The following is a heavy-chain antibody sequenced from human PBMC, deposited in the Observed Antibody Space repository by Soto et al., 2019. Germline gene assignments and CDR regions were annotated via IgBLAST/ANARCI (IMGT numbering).Heavy chain of an antibody. V-gene: IGHV3-23*01. CDR3: ARESLDSSSWYPTLGMDV. J-gene: IGHJ6*02. Sequence: PGGSLRLSCAASGFTFSSYAMSWVRQAPGKGLEWVSAVSGSGDNTYYPDSVKGRFSISRDNAKNSLYLQMNSLRAEDTAVYYCARESLDSSSWYPTLGMDVWGQGTTVTVSS. D-gene: IGHD6-13*01. CDR1: GFTFSSYA. CDR2: VSGSGDNT.